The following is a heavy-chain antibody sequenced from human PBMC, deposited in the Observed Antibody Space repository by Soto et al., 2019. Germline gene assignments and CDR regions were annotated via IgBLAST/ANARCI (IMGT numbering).Heavy chain of an antibody. D-gene: IGHD6-19*01. CDR1: GASIRDYH. J-gene: IGHJ6*02. CDR3: ARMYNSGFYRPEGDYYFYGMDV. CDR2: LYISGST. Sequence: SETLSLTCSVSGASIRDYHWSWVRQPAGKGLEWIGRLYISGSTKYNPSLKSRVTMSADTSVNQFSLTLRSVTAAETAIYYCARMYNSGFYRPEGDYYFYGMDVWGQGTTVTVSS. V-gene: IGHV4-4*07.